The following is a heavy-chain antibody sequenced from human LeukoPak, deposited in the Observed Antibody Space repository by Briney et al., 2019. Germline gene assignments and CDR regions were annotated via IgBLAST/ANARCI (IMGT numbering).Heavy chain of an antibody. CDR3: ARGGYSSGWYSRYYYYYYMDV. CDR1: GGTFSSYA. J-gene: IGHJ6*03. CDR2: IIPIFGTA. V-gene: IGHV1-69*05. Sequence: SVKVSCKASGGTFSSYAISWVRQAPGQGLEWMGGIIPIFGTANYAQKFQGRVTITTDESTSTAYMELSSLRSEDTAVYYCARGGYSSGWYSRYYYYYYMDVWGKGTTVTVSS. D-gene: IGHD6-19*01.